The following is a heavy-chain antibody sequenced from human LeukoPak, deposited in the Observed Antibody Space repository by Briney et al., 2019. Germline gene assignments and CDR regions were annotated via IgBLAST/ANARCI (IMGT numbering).Heavy chain of an antibody. CDR1: SYTFTSYG. V-gene: IGHV1-18*01. Sequence: ASVKVSCKASSYTFTSYGISWVRQAPGQGLEWMGWISGYNGNTNYAQRLQGRVTMTTDTSTRTAYMELRSLRSDDTAVYYCARDPHYDSSVYLNDVFDIGAQGTMATVSS. J-gene: IGHJ3*02. CDR2: ISGYNGNT. D-gene: IGHD3-22*01. CDR3: ARDPHYDSSVYLNDVFDI.